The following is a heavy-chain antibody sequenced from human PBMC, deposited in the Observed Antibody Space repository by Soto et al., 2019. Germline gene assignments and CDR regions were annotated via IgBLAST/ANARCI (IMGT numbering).Heavy chain of an antibody. J-gene: IGHJ6*02. CDR2: ISAYNGNT. V-gene: IGHV1-18*01. D-gene: IGHD2-21*01. Sequence: QVQLVQSGAEVKKPGASVKVSCKASGYTFTSYGISGVRQAPGQGLEWMGWISAYNGNTNYAQKLQGRVTMTTDTSASTAYMELRGLRSDDTAVYYCARNGGEYRAYYYSYGMDVWGQGTTVTVSS. CDR1: GYTFTSYG. CDR3: ARNGGEYRAYYYSYGMDV.